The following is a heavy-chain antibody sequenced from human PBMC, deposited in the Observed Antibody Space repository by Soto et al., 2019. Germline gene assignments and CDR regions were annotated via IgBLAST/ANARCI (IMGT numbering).Heavy chain of an antibody. CDR1: GYTFTSYC. CDR2: ISAYSGNT. D-gene: IGHD3-22*01. Sequence: ASVKVSCKASGYTFTSYCISWVRQAPGQGLEWMGWISAYSGNTNYAQKLQGRVTMTTDTSTSTAYMELRSLRSEDTAVYYRGIVEMHYDSSGYYYEFDAFDIWGQ. J-gene: IGHJ3*02. V-gene: IGHV1-18*01. CDR3: GIVEMHYDSSGYYYEFDAFDI.